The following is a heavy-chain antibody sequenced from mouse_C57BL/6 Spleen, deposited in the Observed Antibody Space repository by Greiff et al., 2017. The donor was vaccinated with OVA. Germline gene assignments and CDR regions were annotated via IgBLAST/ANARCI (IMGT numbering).Heavy chain of an antibody. J-gene: IGHJ4*01. CDR1: GYTFTSYW. Sequence: QVQLQQPGAELVRPGSSVKLSCKASGYTFTSYWMDWVKQRPGQGLEWIGNIYPSDSETHYNQKFKDKATLTVDKSSSTAYMQLSSLTSEDSAVYYCARERGYDGYYAMDYWGQGTSVTVSS. CDR3: ARERGYDGYYAMDY. D-gene: IGHD2-2*01. V-gene: IGHV1-61*01. CDR2: IYPSDSET.